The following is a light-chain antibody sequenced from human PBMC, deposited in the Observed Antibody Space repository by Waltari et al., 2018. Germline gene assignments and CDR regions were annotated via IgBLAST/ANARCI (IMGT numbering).Light chain of an antibody. CDR3: QQYSSEST. CDR1: QSISSW. J-gene: IGKJ1*01. CDR2: KAS. V-gene: IGKV1-5*03. Sequence: DILMTQSPSTLSASVGDRVTIPCRASQSISSWLAWYQQKPGKAPKLLTYKASSSESGVPSRFSGSGSVTEFTLTITSLQPDDFATYYCQQYSSESTFGQGTKVDIK.